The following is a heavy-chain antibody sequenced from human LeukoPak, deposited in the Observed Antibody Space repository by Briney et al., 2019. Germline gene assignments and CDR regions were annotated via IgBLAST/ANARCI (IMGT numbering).Heavy chain of an antibody. CDR3: ARSAGSSSWYEGYYFDY. V-gene: IGHV3-7*01. CDR2: IKQDGSEK. CDR1: GFTFRNYY. J-gene: IGHJ4*02. D-gene: IGHD6-13*01. Sequence: GGSLRLSCAASGFTFRNYYMSWVRQAPGKGLEWVANIKQDGSEKYYVDSVKGRFTISRDNAKNSLYLQMNSLRAEDTAVYYCARSAGSSSWYEGYYFDYWGQGTWSPSPQ.